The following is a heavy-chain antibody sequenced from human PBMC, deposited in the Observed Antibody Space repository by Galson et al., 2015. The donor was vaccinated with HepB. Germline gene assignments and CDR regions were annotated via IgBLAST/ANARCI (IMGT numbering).Heavy chain of an antibody. CDR3: ARAIAVAGVYYYYGMDV. CDR2: ISSSSSYI. V-gene: IGHV3-21*01. CDR1: GFTFSSYS. Sequence: SLRLSCAASGFTFSSYSMNWVRQAPGKGLEWVSSISSSSSYIYYADSVKGRFTISRDNAKNSLYLQMNSLRAEDTAVYYCARAIAVAGVYYYYGMDVRGQGTTVTVSS. D-gene: IGHD6-19*01. J-gene: IGHJ6*02.